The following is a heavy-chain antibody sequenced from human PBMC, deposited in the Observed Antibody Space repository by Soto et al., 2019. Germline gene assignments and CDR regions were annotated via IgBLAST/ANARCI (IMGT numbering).Heavy chain of an antibody. Sequence: GGSLRLSCAASGFTFRSFTMNWFRQAPGKGLEWVSTISSNRAYIYYTDALRGRFTISRDNAKNSLHLQMNSLRAEDTAVYYCTRDASRDSSARGWFDPWGPGTLVTVSS. CDR3: TRDASRDSSARGWFDP. D-gene: IGHD6-13*01. CDR1: GFTFRSFT. J-gene: IGHJ5*02. V-gene: IGHV3-21*01. CDR2: ISSNRAYI.